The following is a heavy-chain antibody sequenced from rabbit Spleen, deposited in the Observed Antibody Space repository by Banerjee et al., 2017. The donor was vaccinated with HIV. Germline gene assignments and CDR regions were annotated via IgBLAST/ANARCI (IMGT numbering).Heavy chain of an antibody. D-gene: IGHD4-1*01. J-gene: IGHJ4*01. CDR2: IYAGDDNT. V-gene: IGHV1S45*01. Sequence: QLEESGGDLVKPEGSLTLTCTASGFSFSNSHWICWVRQAPGKGLEWIACIYAGDDNTYYANWAKGRFTISKTSSTTVTLQMTSLTAADTATYFCVRDGIDSICFELWGPGSLVTVS. CDR3: VRDGIDSICFEL. CDR1: GFSFSNSHW.